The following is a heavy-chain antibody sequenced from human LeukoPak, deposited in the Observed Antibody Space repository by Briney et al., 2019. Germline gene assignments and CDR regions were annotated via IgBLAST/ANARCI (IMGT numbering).Heavy chain of an antibody. Sequence: TSQTLSLTCAVSGGSISSGGHSWSWIRQPPGKGLEWIGYIYHSGSTYYSPSLKSRGTISIDTSRRQFFLKLNSVTAADTAVYFCALAPNSNWFDFWGPGTLVTVSS. V-gene: IGHV4-30-2*01. CDR1: GGSISSGGHS. CDR2: IYHSGST. D-gene: IGHD2-8*01. J-gene: IGHJ5*01. CDR3: ALAPNSNWFDF.